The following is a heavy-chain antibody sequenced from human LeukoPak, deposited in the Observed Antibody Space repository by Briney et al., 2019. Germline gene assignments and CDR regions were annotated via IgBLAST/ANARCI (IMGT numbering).Heavy chain of an antibody. Sequence: SETLSLTCAVYGGSFSGYYWSWIRQPPGKGLEWIGEINHSGSTNYNPSLKSRVTISVDTSKNQFSLKLSSVAAADTAVYYCARTNIVVVPAATYYYYGMDVWGQGTTVAVSS. CDR1: GGSFSGYY. CDR2: INHSGST. CDR3: ARTNIVVVPAATYYYYGMDV. D-gene: IGHD2-2*01. J-gene: IGHJ6*02. V-gene: IGHV4-34*01.